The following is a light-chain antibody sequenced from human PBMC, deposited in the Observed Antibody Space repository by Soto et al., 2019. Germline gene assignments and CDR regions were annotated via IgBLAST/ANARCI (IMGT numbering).Light chain of an antibody. CDR2: DVS. Sequence: QSALTQPRSVSRSPGQSVTISCTGTSSDVGGYNYVSWYQQHPGKAPKLMISDVSKRPSGVPDRFSGSKSGNTASLTISGLQAEDEADYYCCSYAGSYTWVFGGGTKLTVL. CDR3: CSYAGSYTWV. V-gene: IGLV2-11*01. J-gene: IGLJ3*02. CDR1: SSDVGGYNY.